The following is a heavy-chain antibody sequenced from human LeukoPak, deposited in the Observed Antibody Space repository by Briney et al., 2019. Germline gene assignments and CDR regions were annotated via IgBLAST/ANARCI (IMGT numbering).Heavy chain of an antibody. D-gene: IGHD4-23*01. V-gene: IGHV1-18*01. J-gene: IGHJ4*02. CDR3: ARGGRYGGNTGLDY. CDR1: GYTFTSYA. CDR2: VSGYNVNT. Sequence: VTVSCKASGYTFTSYAINGVRQAPGKGGEGMEWVSGYNVNTNYAHQLHATFTMSIDTSTSTAYMELRSLTSYGTAVYYFARGGRYGGNTGLDYWGRGTLVTVPS.